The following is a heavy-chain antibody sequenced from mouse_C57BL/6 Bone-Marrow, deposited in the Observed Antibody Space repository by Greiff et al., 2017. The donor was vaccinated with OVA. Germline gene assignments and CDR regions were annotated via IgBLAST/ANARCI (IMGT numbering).Heavy chain of an antibody. CDR1: GYAFSSSW. J-gene: IGHJ3*01. V-gene: IGHV1-82*01. CDR3: ARSAIYYGYIAY. CDR2: IYPGDGDT. Sequence: VKLMESGPELVKPGASVKISCKASGYAFSSSWMNWVKQRPGKGLEWIGRIYPGDGDTNYNGKFKGKATLTADKSSSTAYMQLSSLTSEDSAVYFCARSAIYYGYIAYWGQGTLVTVSA. D-gene: IGHD2-2*01.